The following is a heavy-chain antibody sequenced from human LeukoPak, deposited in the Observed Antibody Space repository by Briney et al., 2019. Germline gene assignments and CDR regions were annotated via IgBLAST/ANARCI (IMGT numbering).Heavy chain of an antibody. Sequence: SETLSLTCAVYGGSFSGYSWSWIRQPPGKGLEWIGYIYHSGSTYYNPSLKSRVTISVDRSKNQFSLKLSSVTAADTAVYYCARTYGDYDYWGQGTLVTVSS. V-gene: IGHV4-30-2*01. D-gene: IGHD4-17*01. CDR1: GGSFSGYS. CDR3: ARTYGDYDY. CDR2: IYHSGST. J-gene: IGHJ4*02.